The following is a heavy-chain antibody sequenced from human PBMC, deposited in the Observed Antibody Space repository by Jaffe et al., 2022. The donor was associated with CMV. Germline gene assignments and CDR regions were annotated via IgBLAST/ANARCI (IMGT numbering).Heavy chain of an antibody. Sequence: QVQLVQSGAEVKKPGASVKVSCKASGYTFTGYYIHWVRQAPGQGLEWMGWINPDSGGTNYAQSFQGRVTMTRDTSISTAYMELRRLTSDDTAVYYCARDKYGGYSSGYYIMDVWGQGTTVTVSS. CDR1: GYTFTGYY. D-gene: IGHD6-25*01. CDR2: INPDSGGT. J-gene: IGHJ6*02. CDR3: ARDKYGGYSSGYYIMDV. V-gene: IGHV1-2*02.